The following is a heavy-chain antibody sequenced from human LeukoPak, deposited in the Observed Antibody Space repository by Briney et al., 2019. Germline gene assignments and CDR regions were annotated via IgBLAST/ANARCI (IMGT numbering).Heavy chain of an antibody. J-gene: IGHJ4*02. CDR3: AKDPGGRFLEWLSQYDY. V-gene: IGHV3-66*01. D-gene: IGHD3-3*01. Sequence: GGSLRLSCAASGFTVSGNYMTWVRQAPGKGLEWVSVIYSGGSTYYADSVKGRFTISSDNSKNTLYLQMNSLRAEDTAVYYCAKDPGGRFLEWLSQYDYWGQGTLVTVSS. CDR2: IYSGGST. CDR1: GFTVSGNY.